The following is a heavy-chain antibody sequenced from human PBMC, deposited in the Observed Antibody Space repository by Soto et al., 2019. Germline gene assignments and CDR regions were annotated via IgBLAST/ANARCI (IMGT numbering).Heavy chain of an antibody. V-gene: IGHV3-30*03. CDR3: ARDHYYYDSSGYYYY. J-gene: IGHJ4*02. CDR2: ISYDGSNK. CDR1: GFTFSSYG. D-gene: IGHD3-22*01. Sequence: QVQLVESGGGVVQPGRSLRLSCAASGFTFSSYGMHWVRQAPGKGLEWVAVISYDGSNKYYADSVKGRLTISRDNSKNTLYLQMNSLRAEDTAVYYCARDHYYYDSSGYYYYWGQGTLVTVSS.